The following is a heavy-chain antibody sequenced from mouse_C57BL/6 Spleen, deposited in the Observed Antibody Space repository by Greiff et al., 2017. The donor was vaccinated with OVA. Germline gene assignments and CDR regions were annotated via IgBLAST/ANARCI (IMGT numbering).Heavy chain of an antibody. Sequence: QVQLQQPGAELVMPGASVKLSCKASGYTFTSYWMHWVKQRPGQGLEWIGEIDPSDSYTNYNQKFKGKSTLTVDKSSSTAYMQLSSLTSEDSAVYYCTTYGNYYIDYWGQGTTLTVSS. CDR3: TTYGNYYIDY. CDR2: IDPSDSYT. V-gene: IGHV1-69*01. J-gene: IGHJ2*01. CDR1: GYTFTSYW. D-gene: IGHD2-1*01.